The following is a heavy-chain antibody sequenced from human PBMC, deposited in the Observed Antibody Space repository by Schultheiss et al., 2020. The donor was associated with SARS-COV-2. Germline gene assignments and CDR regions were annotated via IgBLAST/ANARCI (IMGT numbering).Heavy chain of an antibody. J-gene: IGHJ3*01. V-gene: IGHV3-48*02. D-gene: IGHD1-1*01. CDR2: ISSSSGTI. Sequence: GGSLRLSWAASGFTFSPYSMNWVRQAPGKGLEWVSYISSSSGTIYYADSVKGRFTISRDNAKNSLHLQMNSLSDEDTAVYYCARENGNDASDVWGQGIMVTVSS. CDR3: ARENGNDASDV. CDR1: GFTFSPYS.